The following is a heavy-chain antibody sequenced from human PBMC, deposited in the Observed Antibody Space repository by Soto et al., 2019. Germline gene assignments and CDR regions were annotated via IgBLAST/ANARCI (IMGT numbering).Heavy chain of an antibody. Sequence: QVQLVESGGGVVQPGRSLRLSCAASGFTFSSYAMHWVRQAPGKGLEWVAVISYDGSNKYYADSVKGRFTISRDNSKNTLYLQMNSLRAEDTAVYYCARARSGVRGNWFDPWGQGTLVTVSS. CDR1: GFTFSSYA. CDR3: ARARSGVRGNWFDP. D-gene: IGHD3-10*01. CDR2: ISYDGSNK. J-gene: IGHJ5*02. V-gene: IGHV3-30-3*01.